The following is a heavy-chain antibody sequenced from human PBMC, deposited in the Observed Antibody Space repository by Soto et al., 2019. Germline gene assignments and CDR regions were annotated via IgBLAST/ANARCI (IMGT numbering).Heavy chain of an antibody. J-gene: IGHJ6*02. Sequence: QVQLVQSGAEVKKPGSSVKVSCKASGGTFSSYTISWVRQAPGQGLEWMGRIIPIRGIANYAQKFQGRVTITADKSPSTAYMELSSLRSEDTAVYYCARDNTAMYYYYGMDVWGQGTTVTVSS. D-gene: IGHD5-18*01. V-gene: IGHV1-69*08. CDR2: IIPIRGIA. CDR1: GGTFSSYT. CDR3: ARDNTAMYYYYGMDV.